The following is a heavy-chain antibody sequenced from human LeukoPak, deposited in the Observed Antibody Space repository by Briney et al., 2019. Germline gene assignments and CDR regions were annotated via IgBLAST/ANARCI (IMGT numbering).Heavy chain of an antibody. CDR3: AREEPNLALNSPVVTAFDY. Sequence: HAGGSLRLSCTASGFTFSSYGMHWVRQAPGKGLEWGAVIWYDGSNKYYADSVKGRFTISRDNSKNTLYLQMNSLRAEDTAVYYCAREEPNLALNSPVVTAFDYWGQGTLVTVSS. CDR2: IWYDGSNK. D-gene: IGHD2-21*02. CDR1: GFTFSSYG. J-gene: IGHJ4*02. V-gene: IGHV3-33*01.